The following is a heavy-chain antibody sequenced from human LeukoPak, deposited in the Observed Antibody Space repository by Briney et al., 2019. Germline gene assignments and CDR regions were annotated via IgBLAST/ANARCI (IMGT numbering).Heavy chain of an antibody. J-gene: IGHJ3*02. V-gene: IGHV3-23*01. CDR1: KFTFNNYA. CDR3: AKAVDLATISVDI. Sequence: GGSLRLSCLASKFTFNNYAMTWVRQAPGKGLEWVSSISGSGDNMDYADSAKGRFTISRDNSKNTLYLVMNSLRVDDTAVYYCAKAVDLATISVDIWGQGTMVTVSS. D-gene: IGHD5-24*01. CDR2: ISGSGDNM.